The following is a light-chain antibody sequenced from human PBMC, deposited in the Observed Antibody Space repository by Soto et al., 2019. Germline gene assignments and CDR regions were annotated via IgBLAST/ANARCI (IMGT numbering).Light chain of an antibody. CDR1: QGIGDT. CDR3: QQYGISPSYT. CDR2: DTS. V-gene: IGKV3-15*01. J-gene: IGKJ2*01. Sequence: EIVMTQSPATLSVSPGEGATLSCRASQGIGDTLAWYQQKPGQTPRLLIYDTSIRATGVPARFSGSRSGAEFTLTISSLQSEDFAVYYCQQYGISPSYTFAQGTKVDIK.